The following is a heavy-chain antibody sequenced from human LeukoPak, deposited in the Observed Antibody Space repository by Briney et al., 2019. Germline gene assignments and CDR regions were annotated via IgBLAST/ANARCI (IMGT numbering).Heavy chain of an antibody. V-gene: IGHV4-34*01. J-gene: IGHJ1*01. CDR2: IYHSGST. CDR3: ARGPPNYDILTGYKKKYFQH. D-gene: IGHD3-9*01. Sequence: PSETLSLTCAVYGGSFSGYYWSWIRQPPGKGLEWIGEIYHSGSTNYNPSLKSRVTISVDTSKNQFSLKLSSVTAADTPVYYCARGPPNYDILTGYKKKYFQHWGQGTLVTVSS. CDR1: GGSFSGYY.